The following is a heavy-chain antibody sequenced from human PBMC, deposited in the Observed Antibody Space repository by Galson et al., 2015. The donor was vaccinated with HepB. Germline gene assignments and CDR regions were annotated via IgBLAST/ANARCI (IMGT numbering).Heavy chain of an antibody. CDR2: IYYNGNT. D-gene: IGHD1-1*01. J-gene: IGHJ3*02. V-gene: IGHV4-30-4*01. Sequence: TLSLTCTVSGASISSDRYYWNWIRQPPGKGLEWIGCIYYNGNTYYNPSLKSRVTISVDTSKSQFSLKLSSVTAADTAVYYCATPGGTAETTLLEDYAFEIWGQGTMVTVSS. CDR1: GASISSDRYY. CDR3: ATPGGTAETTLLEDYAFEI.